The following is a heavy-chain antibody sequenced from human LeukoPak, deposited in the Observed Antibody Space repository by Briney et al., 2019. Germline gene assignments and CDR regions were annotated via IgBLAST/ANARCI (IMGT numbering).Heavy chain of an antibody. D-gene: IGHD1-7*01. CDR1: GGTFSSYA. J-gene: IGHJ5*02. CDR3: ARGGLELRENWFDP. Sequence: GASVKVSCKASGGTFSSYAISWVRQAPGQALEWMGGIIPIFGTANYAQKFQGRVTITADKSTSTAYMELSSLRSEDTAVYYCARGGLELRENWFDPWGQGTLVTVSS. CDR2: IIPIFGTA. V-gene: IGHV1-69*06.